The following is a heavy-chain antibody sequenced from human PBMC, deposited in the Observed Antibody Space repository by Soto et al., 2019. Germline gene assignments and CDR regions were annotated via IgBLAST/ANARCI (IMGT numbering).Heavy chain of an antibody. Sequence: ASVKVSFKASGGTFSSYAISWVRQAPGQGLEWMGGIIPIFGTANYAQKFQGRVTITADESTSTAYMELSSLRSEDTAVYWTTVTTGPYYYGMDVWGQGTTVTVSS. D-gene: IGHD4-17*01. J-gene: IGHJ6*02. CDR1: GGTFSSYA. CDR3: TVTTGPYYYGMDV. V-gene: IGHV1-69*13. CDR2: IIPIFGTA.